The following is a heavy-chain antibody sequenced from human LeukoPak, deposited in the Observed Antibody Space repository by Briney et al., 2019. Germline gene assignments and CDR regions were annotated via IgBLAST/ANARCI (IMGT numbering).Heavy chain of an antibody. V-gene: IGHV3-23*01. CDR2: ISGSGGST. D-gene: IGHD6-19*01. J-gene: IGHJ4*02. Sequence: GGSLRLSCAASGFTFSSYAMSWVRQAPGKGLEWVSAISGSGGSTYYADSVKGRFTISRDNSKNTLYLQMNSLRAEDTAVYYCADQVRGWTSFDYWGQGTQVTVSS. CDR1: GFTFSSYA. CDR3: ADQVRGWTSFDY.